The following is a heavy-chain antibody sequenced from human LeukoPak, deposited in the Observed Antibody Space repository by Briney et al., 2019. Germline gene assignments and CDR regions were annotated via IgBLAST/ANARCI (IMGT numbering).Heavy chain of an antibody. Sequence: GGSLRLSCAASGFTFSSYAMSWVRQAPGKGLEWVSGINWNGGSTGYADSVKGRFTISRDNAKNSLYLQMNSLRAEDMALYYCAKDTGSGQITASDAFDIWGQGTMVTVSS. CDR1: GFTFSSYA. V-gene: IGHV3-20*04. D-gene: IGHD1-20*01. CDR3: AKDTGSGQITASDAFDI. CDR2: INWNGGST. J-gene: IGHJ3*02.